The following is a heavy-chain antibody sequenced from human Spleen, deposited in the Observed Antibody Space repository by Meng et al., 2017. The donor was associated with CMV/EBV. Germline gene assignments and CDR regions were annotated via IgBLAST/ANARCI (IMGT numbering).Heavy chain of an antibody. J-gene: IGHJ4*02. Sequence: GSLRLSCTVSGGSISSGYYWGWIRQPPGKGLEWIGNIYHSGTTNYNPSLKRRVTISVDTSKNQLSLKVSSVTAADTAVYYCARVLQWFGADYWGQGTLVTVSS. CDR2: IYHSGTT. D-gene: IGHD3-10*01. CDR3: ARVLQWFGADY. V-gene: IGHV4-38-2*02. CDR1: GGSISSGYY.